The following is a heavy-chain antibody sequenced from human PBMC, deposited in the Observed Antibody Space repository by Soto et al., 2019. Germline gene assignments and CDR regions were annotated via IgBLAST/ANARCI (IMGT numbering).Heavy chain of an antibody. J-gene: IGHJ6*02. Sequence: SETLSLTCAVYGGSFSGYYWTWIRQPPGTGLEWIGEINHSGSTNYNPSLKSRVTISVDTSKNQFSLKLSSLSAADTAVYYCAGHSPPFLYGSGPWDVWGQGTTVTVSS. CDR3: AGHSPPFLYGSGPWDV. CDR1: GGSFSGYY. D-gene: IGHD3-10*01. CDR2: INHSGST. V-gene: IGHV4-34*01.